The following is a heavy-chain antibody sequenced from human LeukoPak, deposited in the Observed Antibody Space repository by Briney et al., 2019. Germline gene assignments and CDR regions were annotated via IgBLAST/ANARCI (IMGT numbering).Heavy chain of an antibody. V-gene: IGHV4-34*01. D-gene: IGHD3-3*01. CDR3: ARGPRITIFGVAIYYYYYYMDV. CDR1: GGSFSGYY. J-gene: IGHJ6*03. CDR2: INHSGST. Sequence: SETLSLTCAVYGGSFSGYYWSWIRQPPGKGLEWIGEINHSGSTNYNPSLKSRVTISVDTSKNQFSLKLSSVTAADTAVYYCARGPRITIFGVAIYYYYYYMDVWGKGTTVTVSS.